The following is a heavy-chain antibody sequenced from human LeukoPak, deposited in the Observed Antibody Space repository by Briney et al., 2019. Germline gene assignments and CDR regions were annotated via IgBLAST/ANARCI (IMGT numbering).Heavy chain of an antibody. D-gene: IGHD2-2*01. J-gene: IGHJ4*02. CDR1: GFTFSSYA. CDR3: AKXLWEGSTSPTDY. Sequence: GGSLRLSCAASGFTFSSYAMSWVRQAPGKGLEWVSAISGSGGSTYYADSVKGRFTISRDNSKNTLYLQMNSLRAEDTAVYYCAKXLWEGSTSPTDYWGQGTLVTVSS. V-gene: IGHV3-23*01. CDR2: ISGSGGST.